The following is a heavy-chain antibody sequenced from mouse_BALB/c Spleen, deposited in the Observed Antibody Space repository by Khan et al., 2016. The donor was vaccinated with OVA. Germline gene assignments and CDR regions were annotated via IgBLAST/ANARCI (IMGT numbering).Heavy chain of an antibody. V-gene: IGHV5-17*02. CDR2: ISSGSTNI. D-gene: IGHD1-2*01. Sequence: EVQVVESGGGLVQPGGSRKLSCAASGFTFSSFGMHWVRQDPEKGLEWVACISSGSTNINYADTVQGRFTISRDNPQNTQVLHMTSQRYEDTAVYYCARSQYGVCYFDVWGAGTTVTVSS. J-gene: IGHJ1*01. CDR3: ARSQYGVCYFDV. CDR1: GFTFSSFG.